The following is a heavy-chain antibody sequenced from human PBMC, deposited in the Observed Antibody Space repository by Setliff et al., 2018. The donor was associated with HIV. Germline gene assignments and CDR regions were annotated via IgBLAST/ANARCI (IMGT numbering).Heavy chain of an antibody. Sequence: SETLSLTCTVSGGSISSTYWSWIRQPAGKGLEWIGRIYTSGGTNYNPSLKSRVTISVDTSKNQFSLNLSSVTAADAAVYYCARRGSGSPYFDYWGQGTLVTVSS. CDR1: GGSISSTY. CDR2: IYTSGGT. CDR3: ARRGSGSPYFDY. V-gene: IGHV4-4*07. J-gene: IGHJ4*02. D-gene: IGHD6-19*01.